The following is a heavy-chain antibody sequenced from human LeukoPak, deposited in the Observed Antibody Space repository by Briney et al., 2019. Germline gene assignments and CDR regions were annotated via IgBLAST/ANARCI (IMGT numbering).Heavy chain of an antibody. D-gene: IGHD1-20*01. V-gene: IGHV3-30-3*02. CDR1: GFTFSSYA. CDR2: ISYDGSNK. J-gene: IGHJ4*02. CDR3: AKNNWNSVRGDFDY. Sequence: GGSLRLSCAASGFTFSSYAMHWVRQAPGKGLEWVAVISYDGSNKYYADSVKGRFTISRDNSKNTLYLQMNYLRAEDTAVYYCAKNNWNSVRGDFDYWGQGTLVTVSS.